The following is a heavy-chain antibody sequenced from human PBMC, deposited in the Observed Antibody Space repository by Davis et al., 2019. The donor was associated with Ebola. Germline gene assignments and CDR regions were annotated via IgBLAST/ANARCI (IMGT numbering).Heavy chain of an antibody. J-gene: IGHJ4*02. D-gene: IGHD4-17*01. CDR1: GGTFSSYA. CDR3: ARGDYGDYLDY. CDR2: IIPIFGTA. V-gene: IGHV1-69*06. Sequence: SVKVSCKASGGTFSSYAFSWVRQAPGQGLEWMGGIIPIFGTANYAQKFQGRVTITADKSTSTAYMELSSLRSEDTAVYYCARGDYGDYLDYWGQGTLVTVSS.